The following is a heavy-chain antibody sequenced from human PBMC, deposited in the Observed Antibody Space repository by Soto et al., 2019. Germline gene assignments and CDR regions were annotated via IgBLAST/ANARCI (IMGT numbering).Heavy chain of an antibody. CDR1: GFTFSNYA. D-gene: IGHD5-12*01. CDR3: AKDHGGSGYEIDY. Sequence: EVQLLESGGGLVQPGGSLRLSCAASGFTFSNYAVTWVRQAPGKGLEWVSTISGSGGSTYYADSGEGRFTISRDNTKNTLYLQRNSLRAEDTAVYYGAKDHGGSGYEIDYWGQGTLVTVSS. V-gene: IGHV3-23*01. J-gene: IGHJ4*02. CDR2: ISGSGGST.